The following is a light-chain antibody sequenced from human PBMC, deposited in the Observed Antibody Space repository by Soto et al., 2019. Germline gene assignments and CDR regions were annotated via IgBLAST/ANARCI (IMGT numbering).Light chain of an antibody. CDR1: QSVDSRY. Sequence: EIVLTQSPGTLSLSPGERATLSCRARQSVDSRYLAWYQQKPGQAPRLLVYGASSRAAGIPDRFSGGGSGTAFTLTISRREPEDFAVYYCQHFGSSPCTFGQGTKLEIK. J-gene: IGKJ2*02. V-gene: IGKV3-20*01. CDR2: GAS. CDR3: QHFGSSPCT.